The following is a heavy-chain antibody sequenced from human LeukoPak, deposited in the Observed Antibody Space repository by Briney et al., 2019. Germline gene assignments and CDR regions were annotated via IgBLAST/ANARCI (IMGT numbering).Heavy chain of an antibody. D-gene: IGHD6-19*01. CDR3: ARAGSSSGPYYFDY. CDR1: GFTFSSYS. Sequence: VGSLRLSCAASGFTFSSYSMNWVRQAPGKGLEWVSSISSSSSYIYYADSVKGRFTISRDNAKNSLYLQMNSLRAEETAVYYCARAGSSSGPYYFDYWGQGTLVTVSS. V-gene: IGHV3-21*01. J-gene: IGHJ4*02. CDR2: ISSSSSYI.